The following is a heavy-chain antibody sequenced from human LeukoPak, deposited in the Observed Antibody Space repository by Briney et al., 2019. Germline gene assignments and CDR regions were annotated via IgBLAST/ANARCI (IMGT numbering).Heavy chain of an antibody. Sequence: ASVKVSCKASGYTFTSYYIHWVRQAPGQGLEWMGIINPSGGSTTYAQKFQGRVAMTRDTSTSRVYMEVSSLRSEDTAVYYCARGGQDYGDYVLDYWGQGTLVTVSS. CDR3: ARGGQDYGDYVLDY. CDR2: INPSGGST. D-gene: IGHD4-17*01. V-gene: IGHV1-46*01. CDR1: GYTFTSYY. J-gene: IGHJ4*02.